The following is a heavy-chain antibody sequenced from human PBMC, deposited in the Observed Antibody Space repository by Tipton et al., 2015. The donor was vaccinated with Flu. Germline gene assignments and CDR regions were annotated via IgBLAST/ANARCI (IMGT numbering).Heavy chain of an antibody. CDR3: AKTTLYYYYMDV. CDR2: IYYSGST. D-gene: IGHD1-7*01. Sequence: TLSLTCTVSGGSISSSSYYWGWIRQPPGKGLEWIGSIYYSGSTYYNPSLKSRVTISVDTSKNRFSLKLGSVTAADTAVYYCAKTTLYYYYMDVWGKGTTVTVSS. CDR1: GGSISSSSYY. V-gene: IGHV4-39*01. J-gene: IGHJ6*03.